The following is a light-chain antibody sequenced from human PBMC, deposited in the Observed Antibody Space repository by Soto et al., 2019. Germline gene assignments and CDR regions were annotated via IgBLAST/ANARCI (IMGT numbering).Light chain of an antibody. Sequence: QSVLTQPASVSGSPGQSITVSCTGTSGDVGGYNFVSWYQQHPGKAPKLIIYEVTNRPSGVSNRFSGSKSGNTASLTISGLRAEDEAHYYCSSYTSGFTLVVFGGGTKLTVL. V-gene: IGLV2-14*01. CDR2: EVT. CDR1: SGDVGGYNF. J-gene: IGLJ2*01. CDR3: SSYTSGFTLVV.